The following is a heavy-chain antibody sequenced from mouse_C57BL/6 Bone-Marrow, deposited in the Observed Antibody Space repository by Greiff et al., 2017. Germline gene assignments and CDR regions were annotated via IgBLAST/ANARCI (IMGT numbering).Heavy chain of an antibody. J-gene: IGHJ2*01. CDR1: CYTFTGYC. V-gene: IGHV1-9*01. CDR2: ILPGSGST. CDR3: ARSYYGSTFDY. Sequence: VQLQQSGAELMKPGASVKLSCKATCYTFTGYCIEWVKQRPGHGLEWIGEILPGSGSTTYNEKFKGKATFTADTSSNTAYMQLSSLTTEDSAIYYCARSYYGSTFDYWGQGTTLPVSS. D-gene: IGHD1-1*01.